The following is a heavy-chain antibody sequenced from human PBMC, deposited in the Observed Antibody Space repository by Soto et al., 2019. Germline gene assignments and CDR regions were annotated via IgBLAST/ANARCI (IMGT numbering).Heavy chain of an antibody. V-gene: IGHV4-31*03. Sequence: QVQLQESGPGLVKPSQTLSLTCTVSGGSISSGGYYWSWIRQHPGKGLEWIGYIYYSGSTYYNPSLNGRVTISVDTSKNQLALKLSSVTAADTAVYYCARVGAINWFDPWGQGTLVTVSS. D-gene: IGHD1-26*01. CDR1: GGSISSGGYY. CDR2: IYYSGST. J-gene: IGHJ5*02. CDR3: ARVGAINWFDP.